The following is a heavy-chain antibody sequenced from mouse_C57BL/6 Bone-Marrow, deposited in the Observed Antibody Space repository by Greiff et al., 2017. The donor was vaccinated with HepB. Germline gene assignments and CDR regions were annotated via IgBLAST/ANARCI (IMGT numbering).Heavy chain of an antibody. CDR2: ISNLAYSI. D-gene: IGHD1-1*01. Sequence: EVKLMESGGGLVQPGGSLKLSCAASGFTFSDYGMAWVRQAPRKGPEWVAFISNLAYSIYYADTVTGRCTISRENAKNTMYLEMSSLRSEDTAMYYCARKGLSSKAMDYWGQGTSVTVSS. CDR1: GFTFSDYG. J-gene: IGHJ4*01. CDR3: ARKGLSSKAMDY. V-gene: IGHV5-15*01.